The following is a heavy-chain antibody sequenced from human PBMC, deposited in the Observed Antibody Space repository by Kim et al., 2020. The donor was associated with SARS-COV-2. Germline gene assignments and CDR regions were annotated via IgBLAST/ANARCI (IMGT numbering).Heavy chain of an antibody. CDR2: ISGNGGST. CDR1: GFTFSNYA. D-gene: IGHD5-12*01. Sequence: GGSLRLSCAASGFTFSNYAMSWVRQAPGQGLEWVSGISGNGGSTYYAESVKGRFTISKANSRNILFLHMNSLRAEDTAVYYCARPWDNSGNDFGYWGQGTLVTVSS. CDR3: ARPWDNSGNDFGY. V-gene: IGHV3-23*01. J-gene: IGHJ4*02.